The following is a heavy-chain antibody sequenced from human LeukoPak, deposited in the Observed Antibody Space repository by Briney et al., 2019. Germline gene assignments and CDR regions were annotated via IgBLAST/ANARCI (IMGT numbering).Heavy chain of an antibody. CDR1: GGTFSSYA. D-gene: IGHD1-26*01. J-gene: IGHJ4*02. CDR2: ISAYNGNT. Sequence: GASVKVSCTASGGTFSSYAISWVRQAPGQGLEWMGWISAYNGNTNYAQKLQGRVTMTTDTSTSTAYMELRSLRSDDTAAYYCARDLDQYSGGYGGFGHDFWGQGTLVTVSS. V-gene: IGHV1-18*01. CDR3: ARDLDQYSGGYGGFGHDF.